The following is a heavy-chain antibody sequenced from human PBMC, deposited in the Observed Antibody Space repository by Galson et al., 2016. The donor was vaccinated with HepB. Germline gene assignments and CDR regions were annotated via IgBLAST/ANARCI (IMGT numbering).Heavy chain of an antibody. CDR1: GATFSPYG. Sequence: SLRLSCAASGATFSPYGIHWVRQAPGKGLEWVAVIWYDGTNKQYEDSVKGRFTISRDNSKNTVYLQMSNLRTEDTALYYCARDRLSDVRGNQWYFDLWGRGTLVTVSS. CDR3: ARDRLSDVRGNQWYFDL. J-gene: IGHJ2*01. V-gene: IGHV3-33*01. CDR2: IWYDGTNK. D-gene: IGHD3-16*01.